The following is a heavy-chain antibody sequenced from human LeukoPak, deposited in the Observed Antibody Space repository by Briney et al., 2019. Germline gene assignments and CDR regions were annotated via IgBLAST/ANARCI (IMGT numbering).Heavy chain of an antibody. CDR2: MYTGGST. Sequence: GGSLRLSCAASGFMVSRNYMSWVRQAPGKGLEWVSVMYTGGSTYYADSVKGRFTISRDNSKNTLNLQMNSLRAEDSALYYCARRISGASYAFDIWGQGTMVTVSS. CDR3: ARRISGASYAFDI. V-gene: IGHV3-53*01. J-gene: IGHJ3*02. CDR1: GFMVSRNY.